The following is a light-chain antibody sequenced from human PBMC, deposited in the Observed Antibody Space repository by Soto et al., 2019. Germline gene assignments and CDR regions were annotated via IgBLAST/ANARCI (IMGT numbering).Light chain of an antibody. CDR1: QSVSSSY. Sequence: EIVLTQSPGTLSLSPGERATLSCRASQSVSSSYLAWYQQKPGQAPMLLIYGASSRATGITDRFSGSGSGTDFTITISRLEPEDYAVYYCQQYDSSPLTFGGGTKVEIK. J-gene: IGKJ4*01. CDR2: GAS. CDR3: QQYDSSPLT. V-gene: IGKV3-20*01.